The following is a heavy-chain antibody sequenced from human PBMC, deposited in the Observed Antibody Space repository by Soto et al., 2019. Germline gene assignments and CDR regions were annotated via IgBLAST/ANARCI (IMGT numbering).Heavy chain of an antibody. V-gene: IGHV6-1*01. CDR3: VRVTGASGTYFDF. Sequence: PSQTLSLTCAISGDSVSSNSAAWNWIRQSPSRGLERLGRTYYRSKWYNDYAVSGRSRININPDTSKNQFSLQLNSVTPDDTAVYYCVRVTGASGTYFDFWCQGTLGTVSS. D-gene: IGHD6-13*01. J-gene: IGHJ4*02. CDR2: TYYRSKWYN. CDR1: GDSVSSNSAA.